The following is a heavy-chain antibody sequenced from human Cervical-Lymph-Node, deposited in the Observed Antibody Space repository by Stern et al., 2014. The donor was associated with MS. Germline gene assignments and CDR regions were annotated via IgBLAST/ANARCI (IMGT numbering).Heavy chain of an antibody. V-gene: IGHV4-31*03. Sequence: QDQLVQSGPGLVKPSQTLSLNCIVSGGSISSADYYWTWIRQHPGKGLEWIGYIYYSGSTFYNPSLKSRVTISSDTSQNQFSLKLTSVTAADTAVYYCARGGYYAYRAPRFDPWGQGTLVTVSS. D-gene: IGHD3-16*01. CDR1: GGSISSADYY. CDR2: IYYSGST. J-gene: IGHJ5*02. CDR3: ARGGYYAYRAPRFDP.